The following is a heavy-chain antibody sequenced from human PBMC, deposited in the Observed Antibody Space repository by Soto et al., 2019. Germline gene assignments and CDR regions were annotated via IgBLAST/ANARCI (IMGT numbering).Heavy chain of an antibody. Sequence: QVQLVQSGAEVKKPGSSVKVSCKASGGTFSRYSITWVRQAPGHGLEWIGRIITIFGIASYEQKFQGRVTITGEESTSTAYMELRSLRPYDTAVYYCAREDRDRETGLVPAAIDGMDVWGQGTTVTVSS. CDR1: GGTFSRYS. J-gene: IGHJ6*02. V-gene: IGHV1-69*08. D-gene: IGHD2-2*01. CDR2: IITIFGIA. CDR3: AREDRDRETGLVPAAIDGMDV.